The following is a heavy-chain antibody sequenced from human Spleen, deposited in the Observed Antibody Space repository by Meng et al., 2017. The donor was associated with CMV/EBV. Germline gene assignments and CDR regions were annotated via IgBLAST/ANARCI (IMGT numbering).Heavy chain of an antibody. CDR1: GFTFSNYD. Sequence: GGSLRLSCAASGFTFSNYDMHWLRQPTGKGPEWVSSIGTAGDTYYPGSEKGRFTISRENAKNSLYLQMDSLGAGDTAVYYCARGGCSSTSCSTYSYYGMDVWGQGTTVTVSS. J-gene: IGHJ6*02. CDR3: ARGGCSSTSCSTYSYYGMDV. D-gene: IGHD2-2*02. V-gene: IGHV3-13*01. CDR2: IGTAGDT.